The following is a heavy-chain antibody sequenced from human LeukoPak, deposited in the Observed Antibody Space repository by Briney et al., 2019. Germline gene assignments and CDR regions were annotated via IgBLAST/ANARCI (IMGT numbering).Heavy chain of an antibody. V-gene: IGHV1-8*01. CDR2: MNPNSGNT. Sequence: ASVKVSCKASGYTFTSYDINWVRQATGQGLEWMGWMNPNSGNTGYAQKFQGRVTMTRNTSISTAYMELSSLRSEDTAVYYCARGFRSGWYPGDAFDIWGQGTMVTVSS. D-gene: IGHD6-19*01. CDR3: ARGFRSGWYPGDAFDI. J-gene: IGHJ3*02. CDR1: GYTFTSYD.